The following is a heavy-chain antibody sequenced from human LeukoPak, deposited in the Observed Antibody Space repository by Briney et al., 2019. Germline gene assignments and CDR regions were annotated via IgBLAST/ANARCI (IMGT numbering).Heavy chain of an antibody. CDR2: IYYSGST. D-gene: IGHD6-19*01. CDR1: GGSISSYY. Sequence: SETLSLTCTVSGGSISSYYWSWIRQPPGKGLEWIGYIYYSGSTNYNPSLKSRVTISVDTSKNQFSLKLSSVTAADTAVYYCARDHGSGWTWAYDYWGQGTLVTVPS. CDR3: ARDHGSGWTWAYDY. V-gene: IGHV4-59*01. J-gene: IGHJ4*02.